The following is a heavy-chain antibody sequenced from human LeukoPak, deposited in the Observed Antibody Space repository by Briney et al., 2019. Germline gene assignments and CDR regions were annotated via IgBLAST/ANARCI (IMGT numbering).Heavy chain of an antibody. CDR1: GYTFTNSY. CDR2: INLKSGDA. D-gene: IGHD2-21*02. Sequence: ASVKVSCKASGYTFTNSYMHWVRQAPGRGLEYLAWINLKSGDAVYAQKFQGRVTLTRDTSISTAYMDLGSPRSDDTAIYYCAREGRHCGGDCYSFDSWGQETLVTVSS. J-gene: IGHJ4*02. CDR3: AREGRHCGGDCYSFDS. V-gene: IGHV1-2*02.